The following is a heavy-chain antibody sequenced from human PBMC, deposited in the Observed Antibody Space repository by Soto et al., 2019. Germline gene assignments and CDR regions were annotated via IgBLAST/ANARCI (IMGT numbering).Heavy chain of an antibody. J-gene: IGHJ5*02. CDR2: IYNSGST. CDR3: ASESEGYCSGGSCYALAWFDP. V-gene: IGHV4-39*01. Sequence: SETLSLTCTVSGGSISSSSYYWGWIRQPPGKGLEWIGSIYNSGSTYYNQSLKSRVTKSVDTSKKQFSLKLSSVTAADTAVYYCASESEGYCSGGSCYALAWFDPWGRGTLVTVSS. D-gene: IGHD2-15*01. CDR1: GGSISSSSYY.